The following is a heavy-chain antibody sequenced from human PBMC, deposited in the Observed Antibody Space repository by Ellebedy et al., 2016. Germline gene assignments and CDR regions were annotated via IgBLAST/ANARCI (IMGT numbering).Heavy chain of an antibody. V-gene: IGHV3-9*01. CDR3: AKDYDRSGYYSSSGSFDI. D-gene: IGHD3-22*01. Sequence: GGSLRLSXAASGFTFDDFAIHWVRQAPGKGLEWVSGISWNSDKIGYGDSVKGRFTISRDNAKNSLYLQMNSLRAEDTALYYCAKDYDRSGYYSSSGSFDIWGRGTMVTVSS. J-gene: IGHJ3*02. CDR1: GFTFDDFA. CDR2: ISWNSDKI.